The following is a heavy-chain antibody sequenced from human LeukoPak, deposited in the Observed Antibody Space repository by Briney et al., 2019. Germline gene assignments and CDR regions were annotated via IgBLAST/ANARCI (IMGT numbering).Heavy chain of an antibody. CDR2: ISYDGSNK. J-gene: IGHJ6*02. D-gene: IGHD6-25*01. V-gene: IGHV3-30*04. CDR1: GFTFSSYA. Sequence: GGSLRLSCAASGFTFSSYAMHWVRQAPGKGLEWVAVISYDGSNKYYADSVKGRFTIYRDNSKNTLYLQMNSLRAEDTAVYYCARVLSSDPPSYYYYGMDVWGQGTTVTVSS. CDR3: ARVLSSDPPSYYYYGMDV.